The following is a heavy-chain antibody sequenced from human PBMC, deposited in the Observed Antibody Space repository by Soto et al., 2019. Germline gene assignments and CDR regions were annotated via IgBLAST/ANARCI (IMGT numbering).Heavy chain of an antibody. CDR2: IIPIFGTA. CDR3: ASWVLGWHAFDI. Sequence: GASVKVSCKASGGTFSSYAISWVRQAPGQGLEWMGGIIPIFGTANYAQKFQGRVTITADKSTSTAYMELSSLRSEDTAVYYCASWVLGWHAFDIWGPGTMFIVS. CDR1: GGTFSSYA. J-gene: IGHJ3*02. D-gene: IGHD2-15*01. V-gene: IGHV1-69*06.